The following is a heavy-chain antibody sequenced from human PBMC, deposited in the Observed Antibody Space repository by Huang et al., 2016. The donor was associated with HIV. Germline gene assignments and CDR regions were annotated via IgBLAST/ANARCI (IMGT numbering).Heavy chain of an antibody. V-gene: IGHV4-39*01. CDR2: IYYSGST. Sequence: QLQLQESGPGLVKPSETLSLTCTVSGGSIRSDNYYWGWIRRPPGKGLEWIGSIYYSGSTYYNPSLKSRVTITVDTAKNQFSRKMRSVTAADTAVYYCARLPGSITMIRGVITDPYWGQGTLVTVSS. CDR3: ARLPGSITMIRGVITDPY. CDR1: GGSIRSDNYY. J-gene: IGHJ4*02. D-gene: IGHD3-10*01.